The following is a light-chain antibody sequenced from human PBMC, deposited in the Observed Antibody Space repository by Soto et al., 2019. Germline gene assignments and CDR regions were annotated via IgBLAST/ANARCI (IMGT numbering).Light chain of an antibody. CDR2: AAS. CDR3: QKYNSAPRT. V-gene: IGKV1-27*01. J-gene: IGKJ1*01. CDR1: PGISNY. Sequence: DIQMTQSPSSLSASIGDRVTITCRASPGISNYLAWCKQKPGKVPKLLIYAASTLQSGVPSRFSGSGSGTDFTLTISSLQPEDVATYYCQKYNSAPRTFGQGTKVDIK.